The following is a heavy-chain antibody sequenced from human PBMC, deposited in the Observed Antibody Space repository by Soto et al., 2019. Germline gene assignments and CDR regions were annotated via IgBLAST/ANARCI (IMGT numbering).Heavy chain of an antibody. CDR2: ISYDGSNK. Sequence: QVQLVESGGGVVQPGRSLRLSCAASGFTFSSYGMHWVRQAPGKGLEWVAVISYDGSNKYYADSVKGRFTISRDNSKNTLYLQMNSLRAEDTAVYYCAKDRTPYNWNSGLGYWGQGTLVTVSS. J-gene: IGHJ4*02. CDR1: GFTFSSYG. D-gene: IGHD1-7*01. CDR3: AKDRTPYNWNSGLGY. V-gene: IGHV3-30*18.